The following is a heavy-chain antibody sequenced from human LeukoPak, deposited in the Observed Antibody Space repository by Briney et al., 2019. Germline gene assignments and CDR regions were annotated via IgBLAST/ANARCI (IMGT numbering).Heavy chain of an antibody. Sequence: PGGSLRLSCAASGFTFSNYAMNWVRQAPGKGLDWVSTISGNGNNTYYADSVKGRFTISRDTSKNTLYLQMNSLRADDTAVYYCAKGYSSGWYDFDSWGQGTLVTVAS. J-gene: IGHJ4*02. CDR3: AKGYSSGWYDFDS. CDR1: GFTFSNYA. V-gene: IGHV3-23*01. CDR2: ISGNGNNT. D-gene: IGHD6-19*01.